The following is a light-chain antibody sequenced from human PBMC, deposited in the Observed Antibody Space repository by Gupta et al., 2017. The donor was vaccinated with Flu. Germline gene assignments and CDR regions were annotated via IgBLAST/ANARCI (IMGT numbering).Light chain of an antibody. J-gene: IGLJ2*01. CDR2: DVT. V-gene: IGLV2-14*03. Sequence: SALTQPASVSGSPGLSITISYTGTSSDIGGYSYVSWYQQHPGKAPKLMIYDVTNRPSGVSHRFSGSKAGNTASLSXSXLQAEDXADYYCSSYTSSGTLVIGGGTKLTVL. CDR1: SSDIGGYSY. CDR3: SSYTSSGTLV.